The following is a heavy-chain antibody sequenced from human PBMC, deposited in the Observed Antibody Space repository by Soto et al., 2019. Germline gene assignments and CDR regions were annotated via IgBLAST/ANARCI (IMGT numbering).Heavy chain of an antibody. J-gene: IGHJ4*02. CDR2: ISGSGDNT. D-gene: IGHD2-8*02. CDR3: AKDMVHCTGTRCARYFEK. Sequence: EVQLLESGGGLVQRGGSLRLSCAASKFTFSTYAMTWVRQAPGKGLEWVSDISGSGDNTYYADSVKGRFTISRDNSKSTLYLQMNSLRAEDTVVYYCAKDMVHCTGTRCARYFEKWGRGTLVTVSS. V-gene: IGHV3-23*01. CDR1: KFTFSTYA.